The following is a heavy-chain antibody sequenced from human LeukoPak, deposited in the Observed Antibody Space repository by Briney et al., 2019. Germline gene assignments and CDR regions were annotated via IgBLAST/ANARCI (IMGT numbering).Heavy chain of an antibody. J-gene: IGHJ4*02. V-gene: IGHV4-38-2*02. D-gene: IGHD1-26*01. Sequence: SETLSLTCTVSGDSISNGNYWGWIRQPPGKRLEWIGSILHTGSTYYNLSLKSRVTLSVDTSKNQFSLKVSSVTAADTAVYYCARENQVVGATFSDYWGLGTLVTVSS. CDR2: ILHTGST. CDR3: ARENQVVGATFSDY. CDR1: GDSISNGNY.